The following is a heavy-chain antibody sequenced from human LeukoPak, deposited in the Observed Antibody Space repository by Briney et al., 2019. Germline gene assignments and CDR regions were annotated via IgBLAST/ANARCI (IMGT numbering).Heavy chain of an antibody. V-gene: IGHV4-59*01. Sequence: SETLSLTCTVSGGPISSYYWSWIRQPPGKGLEWIGYINYSGSTNYNPSLKSRVTISVDMSKNQFSLKLSSVTAADTAVYYCARDLGDSASYNNGMDVWGQGTTVTVSS. CDR3: ARDLGDSASYNNGMDV. D-gene: IGHD4-17*01. J-gene: IGHJ6*02. CDR1: GGPISSYY. CDR2: INYSGST.